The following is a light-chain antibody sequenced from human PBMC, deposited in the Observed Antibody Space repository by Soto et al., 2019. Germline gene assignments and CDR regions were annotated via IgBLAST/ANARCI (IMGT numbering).Light chain of an antibody. Sequence: QSVLTQPASVSGSPGQSITISCTGISSDVGSYNLVSWYQQHPGKAPKVMIYEGSKRPSGVSSRFSGSQSGNTASLTISGLQAEDEADYYCCSYAGGSALNYVFGTGPKVTVL. J-gene: IGLJ1*01. CDR3: CSYAGGSALNYV. V-gene: IGLV2-23*01. CDR2: EGS. CDR1: SSDVGSYNL.